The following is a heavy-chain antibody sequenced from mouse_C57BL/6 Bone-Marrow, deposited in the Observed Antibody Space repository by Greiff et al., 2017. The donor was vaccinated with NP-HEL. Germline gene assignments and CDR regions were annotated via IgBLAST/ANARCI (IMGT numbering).Heavy chain of an antibody. CDR2: ISDGGSYT. CDR1: GFTFSSYA. Sequence: EVMLVESGGGLVKPGGSLKLSCAASGFTFSSYAMSWVRQTPEKRLEWVATISDGGSYTYYPDNVKGRFTISRDNAKNNLYLQMSHLKSEDTAMYYCARDHYYGNCYAMDYWGQGTSVTVSS. D-gene: IGHD2-1*01. J-gene: IGHJ4*01. V-gene: IGHV5-4*01. CDR3: ARDHYYGNCYAMDY.